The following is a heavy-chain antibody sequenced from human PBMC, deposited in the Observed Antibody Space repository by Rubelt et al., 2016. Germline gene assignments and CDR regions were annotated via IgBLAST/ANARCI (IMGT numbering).Heavy chain of an antibody. CDR3: ARVWTIYGDYEYFQH. D-gene: IGHD4-17*01. CDR2: IYYSGST. Sequence: QLQLQESGPGLVKPSQTLSLTCTVSGGSISSGGYYWSWIRQHPGKGLEWIGYIYYSGSTYYNPSLNSRVTISVDTSKNQFSLKLSSVTAADTAVYHCARVWTIYGDYEYFQHWGQGTLVTVSS. V-gene: IGHV4-31*03. CDR1: GGSISSGGYY. J-gene: IGHJ1*01.